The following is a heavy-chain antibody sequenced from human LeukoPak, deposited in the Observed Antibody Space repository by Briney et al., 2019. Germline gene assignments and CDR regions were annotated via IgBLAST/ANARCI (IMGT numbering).Heavy chain of an antibody. CDR3: ARDCIIAARRGNWFDP. D-gene: IGHD6-6*01. Sequence: PGGSLRLSCVASGFTFRSYAMSWVRQAPGKGLEWVAVISYDGSNKYYADSVKGRFTISRDNSKNTLYLQMNSLRAEDTAVYYCARDCIIAARRGNWFDPWGQGTLVTVSS. V-gene: IGHV3-30-3*01. CDR2: ISYDGSNK. CDR1: GFTFRSYA. J-gene: IGHJ5*02.